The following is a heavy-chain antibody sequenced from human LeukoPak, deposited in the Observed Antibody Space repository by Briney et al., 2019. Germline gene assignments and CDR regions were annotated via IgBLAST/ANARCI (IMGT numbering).Heavy chain of an antibody. V-gene: IGHV1-69*01. CDR1: GGTFSSYA. D-gene: IGHD3-3*01. CDR2: IIPIFGTA. CDR3: ARPRSRTIFGVDEYYFDY. J-gene: IGHJ4*02. Sequence: GASVKVSCKASGGTFSSYAISWVRQAPGQGLEWMGGIIPIFGTANYAQKFQGRVTITADESTSTAYMELSSLRSEDTAVYYCARPRSRTIFGVDEYYFDYWGQGTLVTVSS.